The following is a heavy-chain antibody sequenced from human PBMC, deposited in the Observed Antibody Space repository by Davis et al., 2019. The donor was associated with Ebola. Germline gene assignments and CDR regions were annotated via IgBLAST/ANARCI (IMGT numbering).Heavy chain of an antibody. CDR2: IYSGGST. V-gene: IGHV3-53*05. J-gene: IGHJ4*02. Sequence: GESLKISCAASGFTFSGSAMHWVRQVPGKGLEWVSVIYSGGSTFYADSVRGRCTISRDISKNTLYLQMNSLRAEDTAVYYCARGNDFWRYFDYWGQGTLVTVSS. D-gene: IGHD3-3*01. CDR3: ARGNDFWRYFDY. CDR1: GFTFSGSA.